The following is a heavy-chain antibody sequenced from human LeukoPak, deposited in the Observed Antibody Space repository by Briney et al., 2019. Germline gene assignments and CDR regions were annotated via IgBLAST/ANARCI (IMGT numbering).Heavy chain of an antibody. J-gene: IGHJ3*02. V-gene: IGHV3-7*01. D-gene: IGHD1-26*01. CDR2: INQDGSVK. CDR1: GFTFSSYL. CDR3: AKLSLRSDAFDI. Sequence: GGSLRLSCAASGFTFSSYLMSWVRQAPGKGLEWVANINQDGSVKYYVDSVKGRFTISRDNAKNSLYLQMNSLRAEDTAVYYCAKLSLRSDAFDIWGQGTMVTVS.